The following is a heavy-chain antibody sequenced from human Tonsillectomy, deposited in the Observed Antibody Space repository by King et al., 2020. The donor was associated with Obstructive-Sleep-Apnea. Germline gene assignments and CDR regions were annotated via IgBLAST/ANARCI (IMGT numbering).Heavy chain of an antibody. D-gene: IGHD3-10*01. J-gene: IGHJ3*01. CDR1: GGSFSGYY. CDR3: ASSPQTYYYGSGGAF. CDR2: INHSGST. Sequence: QVQLPQWGAGLLKPSETLSLTCAVYGGSFSGYYWSWIRQPPGKGLEWIGEINHSGSTNYNPSLKSRVTISVDTSKNQFSLKLSSVTAADTAVYYCASSPQTYYYGSGGAFWGQGTMVTVSS. V-gene: IGHV4-34*01.